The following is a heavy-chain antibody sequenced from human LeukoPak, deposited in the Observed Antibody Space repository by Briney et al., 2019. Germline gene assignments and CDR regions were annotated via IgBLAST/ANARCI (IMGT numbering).Heavy chain of an antibody. Sequence: GGSLRLSCAASGFTFDDYAMHWVRQAPGKGLEWVSLISGDDGSTYYADSVKGRFTISRDNSKNSLYLQMNSLRTEDTALYYCAKDLYSSSSAPGLSFDYWGQGTLVTVSS. CDR1: GFTFDDYA. D-gene: IGHD6-6*01. V-gene: IGHV3-43*02. CDR2: ISGDDGST. J-gene: IGHJ4*02. CDR3: AKDLYSSSSAPGLSFDY.